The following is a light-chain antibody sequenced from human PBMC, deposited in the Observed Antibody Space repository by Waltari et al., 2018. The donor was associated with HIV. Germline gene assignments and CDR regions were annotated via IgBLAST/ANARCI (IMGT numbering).Light chain of an antibody. CDR2: EVS. V-gene: IGLV2-23*02. J-gene: IGLJ2*01. Sequence: QSALTQPASVSGSPGQSITISCTGTSSDVGGYNLVSWYQQHPGKAPKLMIYEVSKRPSGVSDRVSGSKSGNTASLTIYGLQAEDEADYYCCAYAGSTTYVIFGGGTKLTVL. CDR1: SSDVGGYNL. CDR3: CAYAGSTTYVI.